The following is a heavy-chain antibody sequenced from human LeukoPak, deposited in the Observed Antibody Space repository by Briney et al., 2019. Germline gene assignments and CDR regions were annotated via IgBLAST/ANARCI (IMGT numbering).Heavy chain of an antibody. J-gene: IGHJ5*02. D-gene: IGHD3-22*01. Sequence: ASVKVSCKASGYTFTTYYIHWVRQAPGQGLEWMGWITPYSGGTNYAQKFQGRVTMTTDTSITTAYMELSRLRSDDTAVYYCARDKTDYFDSSGYYPNWFDPWGQGTLVTVPS. V-gene: IGHV1-2*02. CDR3: ARDKTDYFDSSGYYPNWFDP. CDR2: ITPYSGGT. CDR1: GYTFTTYY.